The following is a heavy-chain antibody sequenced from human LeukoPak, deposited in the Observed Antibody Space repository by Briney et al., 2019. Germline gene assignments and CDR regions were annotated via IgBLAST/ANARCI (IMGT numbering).Heavy chain of an antibody. V-gene: IGHV4-61*02. Sequence: SETLSLTCTVSGGSISSGSYYWSWIRQPAGKGLEWIGRIYTSGSTNYNPSLKSRVTISVDTSKNQFSLKLSSVTAADTAVYYCARGVSARPHYWGQGTLVTVSS. D-gene: IGHD6-6*01. CDR3: ARGVSARPHY. J-gene: IGHJ4*02. CDR1: GGSISSGSYY. CDR2: IYTSGST.